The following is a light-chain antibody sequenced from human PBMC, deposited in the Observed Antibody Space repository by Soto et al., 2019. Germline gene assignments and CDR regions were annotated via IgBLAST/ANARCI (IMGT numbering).Light chain of an antibody. CDR1: SSDVGAYNY. V-gene: IGLV2-14*01. J-gene: IGLJ1*01. Sequence: QSVLTQPASVSGSLGQSITISCSGTSSDVGAYNYVSWYQQYPGKAPKLMIYHVTDRPSGVSNRFSGSKSGNTASLTISGRQAEDEADYYCCSYTTTNTFVSGPGTKVTVL. CDR3: CSYTTTNTFV. CDR2: HVT.